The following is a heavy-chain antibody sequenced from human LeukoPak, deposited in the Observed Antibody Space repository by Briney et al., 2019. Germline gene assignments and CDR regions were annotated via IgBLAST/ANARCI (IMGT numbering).Heavy chain of an antibody. D-gene: IGHD4-17*01. J-gene: IGHJ3*02. CDR2: IYYSGST. Sequence: SSETLSLTCTVSGGSISSSSYYWGWIRQPPGKGLEWIGSIYYSGSTYYNPSLKSRVTISLDTSKNHFSLKLSSVTAADTAVYYCARDPSHYGDVAFDIWGQGTMVTVSS. CDR1: GGSISSSSYY. V-gene: IGHV4-39*07. CDR3: ARDPSHYGDVAFDI.